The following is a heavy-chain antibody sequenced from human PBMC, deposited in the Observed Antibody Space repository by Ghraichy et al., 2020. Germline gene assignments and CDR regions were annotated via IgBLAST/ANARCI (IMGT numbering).Heavy chain of an antibody. CDR2: ISGSGGST. D-gene: IGHD1-26*01. J-gene: IGHJ3*02. CDR1: GFTFSSYA. CDR3: AKEGGRGSYWGHGAFDI. V-gene: IGHV3-23*01. Sequence: AGSLRLSCAASGFTFSSYAMSWVRQAPGKGLEWVSAISGSGGSTYYADSVKGRFTISRDNSKNTLYLQMNSLRAEDTAVYYCAKEGGRGSYWGHGAFDIWGQGTMVTVSS.